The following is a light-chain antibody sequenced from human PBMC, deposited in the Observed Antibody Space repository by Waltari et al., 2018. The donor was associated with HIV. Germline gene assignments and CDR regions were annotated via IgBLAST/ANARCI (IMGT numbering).Light chain of an antibody. V-gene: IGKV1-5*03. CDR1: QPISNW. CDR2: QAS. CDR3: QQYRSYSPWT. J-gene: IGKJ1*01. Sequence: DVQMTQSPSTVSASIGDRVTITCRASQPISNWLAWYQQKPGKAPNLLIYQASNLESGVPSRFRGSGSGTEFTLIIANLQAEDSATYYCQQYRSYSPWTFGQXTKVE.